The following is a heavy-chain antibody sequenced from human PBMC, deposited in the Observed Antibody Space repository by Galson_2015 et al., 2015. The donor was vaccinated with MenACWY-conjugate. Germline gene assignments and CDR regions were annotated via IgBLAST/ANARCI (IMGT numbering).Heavy chain of an antibody. V-gene: IGHV2-5*02. CDR2: IYWDNAK. Sequence: PALVKPTQTLTLTCTFSGFSLTTSGVGVGWLRQPPGKALESLALIYWDNAKRYSPSLRNRLTITKDTSKDQVVLTMTNMDPVDTATYYCAHRLGGSNWDTGYFDYWGRGTLVTVSS. J-gene: IGHJ4*02. CDR3: AHRLGGSNWDTGYFDY. D-gene: IGHD2-15*01. CDR1: GFSLTTSGVG.